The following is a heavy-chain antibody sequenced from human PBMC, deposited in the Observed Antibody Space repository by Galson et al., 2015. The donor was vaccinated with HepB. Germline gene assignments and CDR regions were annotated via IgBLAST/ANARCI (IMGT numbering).Heavy chain of an antibody. CDR3: ARALRFLEWLFWA. CDR1: GVTFGSEA. V-gene: IGHV3-30-3*01. CDR2: IPYAGSNK. J-gene: IGHJ5*02. Sequence: ALRHPCAVWGVTFGSEAKHWGAQAAGTGVEWVAVIPYAGSNKYYADSVKGRFTISRDNSKNTLYLQMNSLRAEDTAVYYCARALRFLEWLFWAWGQGTLVTVSS. D-gene: IGHD3-3*01.